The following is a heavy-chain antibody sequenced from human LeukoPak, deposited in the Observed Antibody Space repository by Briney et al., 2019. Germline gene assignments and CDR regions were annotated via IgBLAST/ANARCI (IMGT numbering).Heavy chain of an antibody. V-gene: IGHV3-7*01. CDR2: IKEDGSIQ. CDR3: ARDVWTGVAVSDY. CDR1: GFTFSPYW. J-gene: IGHJ4*02. Sequence: GGSLRLSCVASGFTFSPYWMTWVRQAPGKGLEGLANIKEDGSIQYYLDSVRGRFTISRDNAKTSVSLPLNSLRADDTAVYYCARDVWTGVAVSDYWGQGTLVTVSS. D-gene: IGHD6-19*01.